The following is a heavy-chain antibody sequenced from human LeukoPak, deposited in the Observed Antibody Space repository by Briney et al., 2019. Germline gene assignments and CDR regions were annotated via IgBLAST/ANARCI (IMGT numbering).Heavy chain of an antibody. CDR1: GRSIRSYY. Sequence: SETLSLTCTVSGRSIRSYYWSWIRQPAGKGLEWIGRIYTSGSTNYNPSLKSRVAMSVDTSKNQFSLTLSSVTAAETAVYYCAREGNRYYDILTGYYRGELDYWGQGTLVTVSS. V-gene: IGHV4-4*07. D-gene: IGHD3-9*01. CDR3: AREGNRYYDILTGYYRGELDY. J-gene: IGHJ4*02. CDR2: IYTSGST.